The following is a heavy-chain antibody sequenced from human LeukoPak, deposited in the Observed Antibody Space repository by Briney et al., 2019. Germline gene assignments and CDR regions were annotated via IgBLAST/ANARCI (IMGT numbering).Heavy chain of an antibody. CDR2: ISGSGGRT. Sequence: GGSLRLSCAASGFTFSSYAMSWVRQAPGQGLEWVSAISGSGGRTDYADSVKGRFTISRDNSKNSLYLQMISLRAEDTALYDRAKPATYYDILTGYDYWGQGTLVTVSS. CDR1: GFTFSSYA. CDR3: AKPATYYDILTGYDY. J-gene: IGHJ4*02. V-gene: IGHV3-23*01. D-gene: IGHD3-9*01.